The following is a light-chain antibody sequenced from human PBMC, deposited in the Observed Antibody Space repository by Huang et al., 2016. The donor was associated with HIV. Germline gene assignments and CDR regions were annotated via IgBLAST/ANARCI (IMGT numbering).Light chain of an antibody. Sequence: DIQMTQSPSSLSASVGDRVTITCRASQDIKKFLSWYQQTPGKAPKLLIYDASNLETGVPSGFSGSGSGTDFTFTISSLQPEDIATYYCQQYDDLPWTFGQGTKVEIK. V-gene: IGKV1-33*01. J-gene: IGKJ1*01. CDR3: QQYDDLPWT. CDR2: DAS. CDR1: QDIKKF.